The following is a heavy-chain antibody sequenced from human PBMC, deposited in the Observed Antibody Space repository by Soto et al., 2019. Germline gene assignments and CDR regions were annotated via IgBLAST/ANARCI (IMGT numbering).Heavy chain of an antibody. CDR1: GGTFSSYT. V-gene: IGHV1-69*02. Sequence: QVQLVQSGAEVKKPGSSVKVSCKASGGTFSSYTISWVRQAPGQGLEWMGRIIPILGIANYAQKFQGRVTITADKSTSTAYMELSSLRSEDTAVYYCALRVVAVQPNYAFDIWGQGTMVTVSS. CDR2: IIPILGIA. D-gene: IGHD2-15*01. CDR3: ALRVVAVQPNYAFDI. J-gene: IGHJ3*02.